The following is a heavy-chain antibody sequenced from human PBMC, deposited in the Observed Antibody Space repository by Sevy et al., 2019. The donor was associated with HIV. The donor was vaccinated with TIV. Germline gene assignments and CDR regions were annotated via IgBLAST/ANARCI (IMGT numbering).Heavy chain of an antibody. CDR2: INSDGSST. CDR3: ARGPYYRDTNTYFFMHY. D-gene: IGHD3-22*01. Sequence: GGSLRLSCAGSGFTFSNYWMHWVRQAPGKGLVWVSRINSDGSSTSYADSVTGRFTISRDNAKNTLYLQMNSLRAEDTAVYYCARGPYYRDTNTYFFMHYWGQGTLVTDSS. V-gene: IGHV3-74*01. CDR1: GFTFSNYW. J-gene: IGHJ4*02.